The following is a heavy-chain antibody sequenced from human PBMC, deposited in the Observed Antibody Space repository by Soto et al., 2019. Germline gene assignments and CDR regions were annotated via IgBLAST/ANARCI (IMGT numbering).Heavy chain of an antibody. CDR3: ARWDQQWLDNWFDP. CDR2: INHSGST. CDR1: GGSFSGYY. Sequence: KPSETLSLTCAVYGGSFSGYYSSWIRQPPGKGLEWIGEINHSGSTNYNPSLKSRVTISVDTSKNQFSLKLSSVTAADTAVYYCARWDQQWLDNWFDPWGQGTLVTVSS. V-gene: IGHV4-34*01. D-gene: IGHD6-19*01. J-gene: IGHJ5*02.